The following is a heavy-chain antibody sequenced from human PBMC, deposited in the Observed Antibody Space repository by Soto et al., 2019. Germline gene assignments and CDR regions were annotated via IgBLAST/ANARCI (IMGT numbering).Heavy chain of an antibody. CDR3: ARVHLINLAPWFDY. CDR2: ISAYNGNT. D-gene: IGHD3-16*01. Sequence: ASVKVSCKASGYTFTNFGISWVRQAPGQGLEWMGWISAYNGNTNYPQKLQGRVTMTTDTSTSTAYMELRSLTSDDTAVYFCARVHLINLAPWFDYLGQGTLVNV. CDR1: GYTFTNFG. V-gene: IGHV1-18*01. J-gene: IGHJ4*02.